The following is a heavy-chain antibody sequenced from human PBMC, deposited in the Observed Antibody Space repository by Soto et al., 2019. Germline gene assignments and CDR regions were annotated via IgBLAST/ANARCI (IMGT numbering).Heavy chain of an antibody. D-gene: IGHD2-21*01. CDR2: ISGSGGST. Sequence: EVQLLESGGGLVQPGGSLRLSCAASGFTFSNYAMSWVRQAPGKGLEWVSGISGSGGSTYYADSVKGRFTISRDNSKSTLFLQMNSLRAEDTAVYYCAKDRVNHNSVWDPFDIWGQGTMVTVSS. V-gene: IGHV3-23*01. CDR3: AKDRVNHNSVWDPFDI. J-gene: IGHJ3*02. CDR1: GFTFSNYA.